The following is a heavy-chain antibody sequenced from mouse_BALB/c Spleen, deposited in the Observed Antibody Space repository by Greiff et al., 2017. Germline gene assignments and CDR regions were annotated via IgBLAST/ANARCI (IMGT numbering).Heavy chain of an antibody. CDR1: GFTFSSFG. J-gene: IGHJ4*01. CDR2: ISSGSSTI. Sequence: EVKVVESGGGLVQPGGSRKLSCAASGFTFSSFGMHWVRQAPEKGLEWVAYISSGSSTIYYSDTVKGRFTISRDNPKNTLFLQMTRLRYEDTAMYYCARSGLLRLRNYYAMDYWGQGTSVTVSS. V-gene: IGHV5-17*02. CDR3: ARSGLLRLRNYYAMDY. D-gene: IGHD1-2*01.